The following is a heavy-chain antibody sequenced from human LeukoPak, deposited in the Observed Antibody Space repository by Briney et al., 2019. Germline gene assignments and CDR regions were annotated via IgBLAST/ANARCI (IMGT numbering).Heavy chain of an antibody. J-gene: IGHJ4*02. D-gene: IGHD4-23*01. CDR3: ARGGGGNPYGY. V-gene: IGHV3-48*01. CDR1: GFTFSSYS. CDR2: ISSSSSTI. Sequence: PGGSLRLSCAASGFTFSSYSMNWVRQAPGKGLEWVSYISSSSSTIYYADSVKGRFTISRDNAKNSLYLQMNSLRAEDTAVYYCARGGGGNPYGYWGQGTLVTVSS.